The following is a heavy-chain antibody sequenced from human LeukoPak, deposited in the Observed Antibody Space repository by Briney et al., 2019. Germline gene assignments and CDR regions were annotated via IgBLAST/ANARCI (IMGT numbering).Heavy chain of an antibody. CDR3: ARDGGSGWHYYYMDV. J-gene: IGHJ6*03. V-gene: IGHV3-20*04. D-gene: IGHD6-19*01. Sequence: GGSLRLSCAASGFIFDDYGMNWVRQAPGKGLEWVSGISWNGRSTGYADSVKGRFTISRDNAKNSLFLQMNSLRVEDTALYYCARDGGSGWHYYYMDVWGKGTTVTVSS. CDR2: ISWNGRST. CDR1: GFIFDDYG.